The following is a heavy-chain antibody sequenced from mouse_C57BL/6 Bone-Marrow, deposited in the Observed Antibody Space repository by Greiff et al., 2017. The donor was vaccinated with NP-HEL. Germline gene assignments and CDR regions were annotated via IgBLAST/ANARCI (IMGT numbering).Heavy chain of an antibody. CDR2: IDPNSGGT. J-gene: IGHJ2*01. CDR1: GYTFTSYW. Sequence: QVQLQQPGAELVKPGASVSLSCKASGYTFTSYWMHWVKQRPGRGLAWIGRIDPNSGGTKYNEQFKSKATLTVDKPSRSAYMQHSSLPSEDSSVYYCARGLLPGTWGYFDYWGQGTTLTVSS. CDR3: ARGLLPGTWGYFDY. D-gene: IGHD4-1*01. V-gene: IGHV1-72*01.